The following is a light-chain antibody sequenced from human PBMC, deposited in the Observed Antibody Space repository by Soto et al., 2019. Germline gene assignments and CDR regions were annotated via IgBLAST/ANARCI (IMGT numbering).Light chain of an antibody. CDR1: SSDVGGYNY. CDR3: TSFTSSSTWV. J-gene: IGLJ3*02. Sequence: QSGLTQPASVSGSPGQSITISCTGTSSDVGGYNYVSWFQQHPGKAPKLKIYEVSNRPSGVSNRFSGSKSGYTASLTISELQAEDEADYYCTSFTSSSTWVFGGGTQLTVL. V-gene: IGLV2-14*03. CDR2: EVS.